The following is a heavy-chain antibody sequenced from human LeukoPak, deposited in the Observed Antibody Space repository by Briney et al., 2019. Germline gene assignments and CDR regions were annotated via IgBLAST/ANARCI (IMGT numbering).Heavy chain of an antibody. CDR1: GFTFSSYS. CDR3: ARDRGYYDSSGYYDFDH. D-gene: IGHD3-22*01. CDR2: IISSSYI. V-gene: IGHV3-21*01. J-gene: IGHJ4*02. Sequence: PGGSLRLSCAASGFTFSSYSMHWVREAPGKGLEWVSSIISSSYIYYADSVKGRFTISRDNAKNSLYLQMNSLRAEDTAVYYCARDRGYYDSSGYYDFDHWGQGTLVTVSS.